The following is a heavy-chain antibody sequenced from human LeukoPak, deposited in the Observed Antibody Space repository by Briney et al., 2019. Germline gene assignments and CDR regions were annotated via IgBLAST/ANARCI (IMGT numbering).Heavy chain of an antibody. CDR2: MYYSGST. Sequence: SETLSLTCTVSGGSISSYYWSWIRQPPGKGLGWIGYMYYSGSTNYNPSLKSRVTISVDTSKNQFSLKLSSVTAADTAVYYCARGRYFDRLSGYWYFDLRGRGTLVTVSS. CDR1: GGSISSYY. D-gene: IGHD3-9*01. CDR3: ARGRYFDRLSGYWYFDL. V-gene: IGHV4-59*01. J-gene: IGHJ2*01.